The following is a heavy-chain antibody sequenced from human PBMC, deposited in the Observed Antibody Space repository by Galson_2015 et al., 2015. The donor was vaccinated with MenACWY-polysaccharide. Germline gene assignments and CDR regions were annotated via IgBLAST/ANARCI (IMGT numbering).Heavy chain of an antibody. Sequence: SLRLSCAASGFTFNNYWMSWVRQAPGKGLEWVANIKVGGSERHYVDSVKGRFTISRDNAKNSLYLQMLSLRAEDTAVYYCARDSSSSSIGYSDYWGQGALVTVSS. CDR2: IKVGGSER. V-gene: IGHV3-7*03. J-gene: IGHJ4*02. CDR1: GFTFNNYW. D-gene: IGHD6-6*01. CDR3: ARDSSSSSIGYSDY.